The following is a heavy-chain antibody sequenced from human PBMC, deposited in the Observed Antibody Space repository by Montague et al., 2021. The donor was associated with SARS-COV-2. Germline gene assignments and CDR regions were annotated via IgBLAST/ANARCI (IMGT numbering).Heavy chain of an antibody. CDR2: TWYDGSNK. D-gene: IGHD3-10*01. Sequence: SLRLSCAASGFSFSSYGMHWVRQAPGKGLEWVAATWYDGSNKYYADSVKGRFTISRDNSKNTPSLQMNSLRAEDTAVYYCAKDHQNYYGSGSYYNYYYNGMDVWGQGTTVTVSS. V-gene: IGHV3-33*06. J-gene: IGHJ6*02. CDR3: AKDHQNYYGSGSYYNYYYNGMDV. CDR1: GFSFSSYG.